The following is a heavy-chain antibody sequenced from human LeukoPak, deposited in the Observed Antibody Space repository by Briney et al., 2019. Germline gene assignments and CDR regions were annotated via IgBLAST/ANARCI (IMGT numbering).Heavy chain of an antibody. J-gene: IGHJ4*02. CDR1: GFTVSSNY. CDR3: ARDYCSGGSCSIDY. CDR2: IYSGGST. D-gene: IGHD2-15*01. Sequence: GGSLRLSCAASGFTVSSNYMSWVRQAPGKGLEWVSVIYSGGSTYYADSVKGRFTISRDNSKNTLYLQMDSLRAEDTAVYYCARDYCSGGSCSIDYWGQGTLVTVSS. V-gene: IGHV3-53*01.